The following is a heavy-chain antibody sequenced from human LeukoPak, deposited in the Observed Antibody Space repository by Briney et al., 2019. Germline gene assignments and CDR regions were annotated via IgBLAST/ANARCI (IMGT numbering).Heavy chain of an antibody. J-gene: IGHJ4*02. CDR1: GGSISTYY. CDR2: IFSGRST. CDR3: ARGQIEDGYNLGFDY. V-gene: IGHV4-59*08. Sequence: PSETLSLTCTVSGGSISTYYWSWIRQPPGKGLEWIGYIFSGRSTNYNPSLKSRVTISVDTSKNQFSLKLSSVTAADTAVYYCARGQIEDGYNLGFDYWGQGTLVTVSS. D-gene: IGHD5-24*01.